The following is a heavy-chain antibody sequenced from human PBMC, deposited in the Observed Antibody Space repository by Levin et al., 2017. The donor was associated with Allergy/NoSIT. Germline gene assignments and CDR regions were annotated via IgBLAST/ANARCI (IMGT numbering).Heavy chain of an antibody. Sequence: SGGSLRLSCAASGFTFSSYAMSWVRQAPGKGLEWVSAISGSGGSTYYADSVKGRFTISRDNSKNTLYLQMNSLRAEDTAVYYCAKALLPDLLRFLEWLLPSFDYWGQGTLVTVSS. CDR1: GFTFSSYA. V-gene: IGHV3-23*01. CDR2: ISGSGGST. J-gene: IGHJ4*02. D-gene: IGHD3-3*01. CDR3: AKALLPDLLRFLEWLLPSFDY.